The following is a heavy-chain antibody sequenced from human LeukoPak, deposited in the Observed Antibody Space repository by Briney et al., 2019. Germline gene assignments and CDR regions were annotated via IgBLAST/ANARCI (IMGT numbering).Heavy chain of an antibody. CDR2: ISGSDPGT. Sequence: GGSLRLSCAASGFNFRTYAMSWVRQAPGKGLEWVSAISGSDPGTYHADSVKGRFTISRDNSKNMLFLQMNSLRAEDTAVYYCAKQLMSYCSGGSCYDQGGYWGQGTLVTVSS. CDR3: AKQLMSYCSGGSCYDQGGY. CDR1: GFNFRTYA. V-gene: IGHV3-23*01. D-gene: IGHD2-15*01. J-gene: IGHJ4*02.